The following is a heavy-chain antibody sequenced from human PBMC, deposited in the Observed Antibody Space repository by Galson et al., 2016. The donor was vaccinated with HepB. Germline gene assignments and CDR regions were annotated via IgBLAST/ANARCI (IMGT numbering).Heavy chain of an antibody. CDR3: ARDRTYYSNSIYYDIFDL. D-gene: IGHD3-22*01. CDR1: GLTFSDYY. V-gene: IGHV3-7*03. Sequence: SLRLSCAASGLTFSDYYMNWIRQAPGKGLEWVANIKQDGSKRNYVDSVMGRFTISRDNAKNSSYLQVNSLKAEDTAVYYCARDRTYYSNSIYYDIFDLWGQGTMITVSS. J-gene: IGHJ3*01. CDR2: IKQDGSKR.